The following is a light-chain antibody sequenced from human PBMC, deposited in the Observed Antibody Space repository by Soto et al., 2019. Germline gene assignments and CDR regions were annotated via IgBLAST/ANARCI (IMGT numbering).Light chain of an antibody. Sequence: QSALTQPASVSGSPGQSITISCTGTSSDVGGYNYVSWYQQHPGKAPKLIIYDVDNRPSGISIRFSGSKSGNTASLTISGLQAEDEADYYCSSFSYSSTPNYVFGTGTKVTVL. CDR1: SSDVGGYNY. J-gene: IGLJ1*01. CDR2: DVD. CDR3: SSFSYSSTPNYV. V-gene: IGLV2-14*01.